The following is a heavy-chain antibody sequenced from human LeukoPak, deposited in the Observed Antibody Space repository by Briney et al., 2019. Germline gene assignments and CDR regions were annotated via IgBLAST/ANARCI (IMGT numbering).Heavy chain of an antibody. V-gene: IGHV3-23*01. J-gene: IGHJ3*02. CDR3: AKDRGVRSDI. D-gene: IGHD4-17*01. Sequence: GGSLRLSCAASGFTFSSHWMTWVRQAPGKGLEWVSAMSGSGGSTYYADSVKGRFTISRDNAKNTLYLQMNSLRAEDTAVYYCAKDRGVRSDIWGQGTMVTVSS. CDR1: GFTFSSHW. CDR2: MSGSGGST.